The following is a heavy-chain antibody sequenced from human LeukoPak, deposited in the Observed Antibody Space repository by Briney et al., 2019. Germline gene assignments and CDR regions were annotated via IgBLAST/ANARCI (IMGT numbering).Heavy chain of an antibody. V-gene: IGHV3-66*01. Sequence: GGSLRLSCAASGITVSSSYMSWVRQAPGKGLEWVSIIYSGISTYYADSVKGGFAISGDNSENTLFLQMNSLRAEDTAMYYCARTSVKEATAVHFDYWGQGTLVTVSS. CDR3: ARTSVKEATAVHFDY. D-gene: IGHD6-13*01. J-gene: IGHJ4*02. CDR2: IYSGIST. CDR1: GITVSSSY.